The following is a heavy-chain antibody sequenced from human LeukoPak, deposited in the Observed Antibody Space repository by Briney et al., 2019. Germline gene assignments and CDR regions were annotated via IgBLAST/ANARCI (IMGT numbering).Heavy chain of an antibody. Sequence: TGGSLRLSCAASGFTFSHTWMSWVRQAPGKGLEWVANIKQEGSDKYYVDSVKGRFTISRDNAKNSLYLQMNSLRAEDTAVYYCARGRGVYSSSWFDPWGQGTLVTVSS. CDR1: GFTFSHTW. V-gene: IGHV3-7*01. CDR2: IKQEGSDK. J-gene: IGHJ5*02. CDR3: ARGRGVYSSSWFDP. D-gene: IGHD6-13*01.